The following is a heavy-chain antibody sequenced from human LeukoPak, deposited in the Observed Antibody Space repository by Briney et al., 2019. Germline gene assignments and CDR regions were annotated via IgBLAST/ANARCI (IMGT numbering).Heavy chain of an antibody. D-gene: IGHD3-10*01. J-gene: IGHJ4*02. Sequence: GGSLRLSCAASGFAFSTYGMHWVRQAPGKGLEWVAVTSSDGSKKDYADSVKGRFTISRDNSKNTLFLQMNSLRAEDTAVYYCAKKSPGTYYAPPDYWGQGTLVTVSS. V-gene: IGHV3-30*18. CDR3: AKKSPGTYYAPPDY. CDR2: TSSDGSKK. CDR1: GFAFSTYG.